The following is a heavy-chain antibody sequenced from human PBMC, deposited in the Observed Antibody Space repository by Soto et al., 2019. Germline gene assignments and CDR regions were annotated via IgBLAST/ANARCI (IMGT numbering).Heavy chain of an antibody. CDR3: ARGGYSGSYHYYFDY. J-gene: IGHJ4*02. D-gene: IGHD1-26*01. CDR1: GGTFSSYA. CDR2: IIPIFGTA. Sequence: SVKVSCKASGGTFSSYAISWVRQAPGQGLEWMGGIIPIFGTANYAQKFQGRVTITADESTSTAYMELSSLRSEDTAVYYCARGGYSGSYHYYFDYWGQGTLVTVSS. V-gene: IGHV1-69*13.